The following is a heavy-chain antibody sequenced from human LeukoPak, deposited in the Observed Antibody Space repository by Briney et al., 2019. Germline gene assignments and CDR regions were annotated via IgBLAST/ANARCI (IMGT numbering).Heavy chain of an antibody. CDR1: GYTFTSYG. CDR2: ISAYSGNT. Sequence: ASVTVSCTASGYTFTSYGISWVRQAPGQGLEWMGWISAYSGNTNYAQKLQGRVTMTTDTSTSTAYMELRSLRSDDTAVYYCARWGTYASTSNWFDPWGQGTLVTVSS. J-gene: IGHJ5*02. CDR3: ARWGTYASTSNWFDP. V-gene: IGHV1-18*01. D-gene: IGHD2-2*01.